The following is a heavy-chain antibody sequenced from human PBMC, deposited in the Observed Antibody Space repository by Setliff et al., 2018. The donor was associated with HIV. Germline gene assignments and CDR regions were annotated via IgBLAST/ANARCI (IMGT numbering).Heavy chain of an antibody. V-gene: IGHV1-69*13. J-gene: IGHJ4*02. CDR1: GGTFSSYA. D-gene: IGHD4-17*01. CDR2: IIPILGPA. CDR3: ARGDYGDYRVPYFFDY. Sequence: SVKVSCKASGGTFSSYAISWVRQAPGQGLEWMGGIIPILGPANYAQKFQGRVTITAGEYTTTSYMELRNLRSEDTAIYYCARGDYGDYRVPYFFDYWGQGTLVTVSS.